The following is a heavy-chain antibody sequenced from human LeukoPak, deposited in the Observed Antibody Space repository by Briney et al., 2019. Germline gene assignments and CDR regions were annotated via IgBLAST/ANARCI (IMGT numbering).Heavy chain of an antibody. CDR1: GYTFTGYY. D-gene: IGHD6-13*01. CDR2: INPNSGGT. V-gene: IGHV1-2*02. Sequence: GASVKVSCKASGYTFTGYYMHWVRQAPGQGLEWMGWINPNSGGTNYAQKFQGRVTMTRDTSISTAYMELSRLRSDDTAVYYCARAPGYSSSWYGYFVVIPDYYYYMDVWGKGTTVTVSS. J-gene: IGHJ6*03. CDR3: ARAPGYSSSWYGYFVVIPDYYYYMDV.